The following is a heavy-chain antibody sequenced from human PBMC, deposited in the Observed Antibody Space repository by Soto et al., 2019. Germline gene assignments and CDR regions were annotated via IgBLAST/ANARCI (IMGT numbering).Heavy chain of an antibody. V-gene: IGHV1-69*02. CDR2: ITPILGIA. Sequence: SVKVSCKASGGTFSSYTISWVRQAPGQGLEWMGRITPILGIANYAQKFQGRVTITADKSTSTAYMELSSLRSEDTAVYYCARVETAEYFQHWGQGILVTVSS. J-gene: IGHJ1*01. CDR1: GGTFSSYT. CDR3: ARVETAEYFQH.